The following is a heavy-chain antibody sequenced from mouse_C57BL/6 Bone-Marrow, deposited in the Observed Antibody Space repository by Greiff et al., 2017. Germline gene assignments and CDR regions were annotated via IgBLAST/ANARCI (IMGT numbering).Heavy chain of an antibody. J-gene: IGHJ4*01. Sequence: QVQLKESGAELVRPGPSVKMSCKASGYTFTNYWIGWAKQRPGHGLEWIGDIYPGGGYTNYNEKFKGKATLTADKSSSTAYMQFSSLTSEDSAIYYCARWNYYGSSPYAMDYWGQGTSVTVSS. CDR1: GYTFTNYW. CDR3: ARWNYYGSSPYAMDY. CDR2: IYPGGGYT. V-gene: IGHV1-63*01. D-gene: IGHD1-1*01.